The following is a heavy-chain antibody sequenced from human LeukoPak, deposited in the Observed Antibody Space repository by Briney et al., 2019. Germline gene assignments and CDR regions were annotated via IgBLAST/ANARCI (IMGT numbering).Heavy chain of an antibody. CDR2: INHSGST. J-gene: IGHJ4*02. CDR1: GGSFSGYY. Sequence: TSETLSLTCAVYGGSFSGYYWSWIRQPPGKGLEWIGEINHSGSTNYNPSLKSRVTISVDTSKNQFSLKLSSVTAADTAVYYCARVDYYDSSGYYSVGYFDYWGQGTLSPSPQ. D-gene: IGHD3-22*01. CDR3: ARVDYYDSSGYYSVGYFDY. V-gene: IGHV4-34*01.